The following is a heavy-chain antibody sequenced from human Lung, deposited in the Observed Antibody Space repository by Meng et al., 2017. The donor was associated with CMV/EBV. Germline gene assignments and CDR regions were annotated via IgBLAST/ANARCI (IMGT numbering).Heavy chain of an antibody. Sequence: GESXKISCAASGFILSSYWMSWVRQAPGKGLEWVANIKQDGSEKYYVDSVRGRFTISRDNAKSSLYLQMNGLRAEDTAVYYCARSPVTNRRGSHFDCWGQGXLVTVSS. CDR2: IKQDGSEK. J-gene: IGHJ4*02. CDR3: ARSPVTNRRGSHFDC. D-gene: IGHD4-17*01. CDR1: GFILSSYW. V-gene: IGHV3-7*01.